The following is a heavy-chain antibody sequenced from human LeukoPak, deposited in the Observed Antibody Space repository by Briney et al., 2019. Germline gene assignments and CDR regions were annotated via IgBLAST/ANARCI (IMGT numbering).Heavy chain of an antibody. CDR2: INHSGYT. CDR1: GVSFDDYY. D-gene: IGHD4-17*01. V-gene: IGHV4-34*01. CDR3: TRMTTGHDY. Sequence: SETLSLTCAVSGVSFDDYYWAWVRQSPGKGLEWIGEINHSGYTNDSPSLKSRVTLSIDTSRKQFSLNLRSVTVADAGTYYCTRMTTGHDYWGQGTLVTVSS. J-gene: IGHJ4*02.